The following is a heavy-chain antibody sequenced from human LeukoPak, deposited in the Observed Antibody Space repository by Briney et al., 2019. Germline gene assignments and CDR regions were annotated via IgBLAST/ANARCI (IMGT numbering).Heavy chain of an antibody. D-gene: IGHD3-10*01. J-gene: IGHJ3*02. CDR1: GFTFSSYW. V-gene: IGHV3-74*01. Sequence: GGSLRLSCAASGFTFSSYWMHWVRQAPGKGLVWVSRINIDGTGTTYADSVKGRFTISRDNAKNTLYLEMNSLRAEDTAVYYCARGIRGVLDAFDIWGQGTMVTVSS. CDR2: INIDGTGT. CDR3: ARGIRGVLDAFDI.